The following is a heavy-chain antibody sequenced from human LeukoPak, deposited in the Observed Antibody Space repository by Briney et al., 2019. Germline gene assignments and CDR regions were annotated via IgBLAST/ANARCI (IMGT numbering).Heavy chain of an antibody. D-gene: IGHD6-13*01. CDR3: AKREDSSSWGPLDY. V-gene: IGHV3-23*01. CDR1: GFXFSSYA. Sequence: GGSLRLSCAASGFXFSSYAISWVRQAPGKGLEWVSDISGSGGSTDYADSVKGRSTISRDNSKNTLYLQMNSLRAEDTAVYYCAKREDSSSWGPLDYWGQGTLVTVSS. J-gene: IGHJ4*02. CDR2: ISGSGGST.